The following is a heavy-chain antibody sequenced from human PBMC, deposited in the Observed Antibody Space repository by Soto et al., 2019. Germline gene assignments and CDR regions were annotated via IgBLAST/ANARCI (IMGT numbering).Heavy chain of an antibody. D-gene: IGHD6-6*01. CDR2: ISWNSNSL. CDR1: GFMFDDYA. V-gene: IGHV3-9*01. J-gene: IGHJ4*02. CDR3: ANSQSMAARPFDY. Sequence: EVQLVESGGGLVQPGRSLRLSCEASGFMFDDYAMYWVRQAPGKGLEWVSGISWNSNSLVYADSVKGRFTISRDNAKNSLYLQMNSLKPEDTALDYCANSQSMAARPFDYWGQGTLVTVSS.